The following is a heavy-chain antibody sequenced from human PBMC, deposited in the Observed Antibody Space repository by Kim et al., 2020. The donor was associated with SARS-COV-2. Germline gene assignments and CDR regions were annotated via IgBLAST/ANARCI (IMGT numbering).Heavy chain of an antibody. D-gene: IGHD3-9*01. J-gene: IGHJ4*02. CDR1: GFTFSSYS. Sequence: GGSLRLSCEASGFTFSSYSMNWVRQAPGKGLEWVSSISISSSYIYYADSVKGRFTISRDNAKNSLYLQMNSLRAEDTAVYYCASAIRPLRYFDTFYYWGQGTLVTVSS. CDR3: ASAIRPLRYFDTFYY. CDR2: ISISSSYI. V-gene: IGHV3-21*01.